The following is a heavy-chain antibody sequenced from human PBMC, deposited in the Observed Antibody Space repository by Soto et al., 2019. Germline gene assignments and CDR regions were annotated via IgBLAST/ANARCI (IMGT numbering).Heavy chain of an antibody. CDR3: AKVDMITFGGVIVRGLPWFDP. Sequence: GGSLRLSCAVSGFTFSSHWMHWVRQGPGKGLVWVSNVNSDGSSTSYADSVKGRFTISRDNAKNTLYLQMNSLRAEDAAVYYCAKVDMITFGGVIVRGLPWFDPWGQGTLVTVSS. V-gene: IGHV3-74*01. CDR2: VNSDGSST. D-gene: IGHD3-16*02. J-gene: IGHJ5*02. CDR1: GFTFSSHW.